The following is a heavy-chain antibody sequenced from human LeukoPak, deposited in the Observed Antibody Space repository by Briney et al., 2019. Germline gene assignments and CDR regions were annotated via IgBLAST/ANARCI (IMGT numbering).Heavy chain of an antibody. V-gene: IGHV4-39*01. CDR3: ARHQHYSSSSYYDILTGCPDY. CDR2: IYYSGST. D-gene: IGHD3-9*01. CDR1: GGSISSSSYY. Sequence: SETLSLTCTVSGGSISSSSYYWGWIRRPPGKGLEWIGSIYYSGSTYYNPSLKSRVTISVDTSKNQFSLKLSSVTAADTAVYYRARHQHYSSSSYYDILTGCPDYWGQGTLVTVSS. J-gene: IGHJ4*02.